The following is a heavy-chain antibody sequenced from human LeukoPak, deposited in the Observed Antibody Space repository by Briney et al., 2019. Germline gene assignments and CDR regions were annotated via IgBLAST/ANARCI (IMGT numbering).Heavy chain of an antibody. CDR2: IYYSGST. J-gene: IGHJ6*04. Sequence: SQTLSLTCTVSGGSISSGGYYWSWIRQHPGKGLEWIGYIYYSGSTYYNPSLKSRVIISVDTSKNQFSLKLSSVTAADTAVYYCARDERWLGSVWGKGTTVTVSS. CDR3: ARDERWLGSV. V-gene: IGHV4-31*03. CDR1: GGSISSGGYY. D-gene: IGHD4-23*01.